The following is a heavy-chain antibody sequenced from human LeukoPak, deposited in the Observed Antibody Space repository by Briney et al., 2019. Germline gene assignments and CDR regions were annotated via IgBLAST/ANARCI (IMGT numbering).Heavy chain of an antibody. Sequence: GGSLRLSCAASGFIFSSYWMNWARQAPGKGLEWVASINHNGNVNYYVDSVKGRFTISRDNAKNSLYPQMSNLRAEDTAVYFCARGGGLDVWGQGATVTVSS. J-gene: IGHJ6*02. CDR1: GFIFSSYW. CDR3: ARGGGLDV. CDR2: INHNGNVN. V-gene: IGHV3-7*03. D-gene: IGHD3-16*01.